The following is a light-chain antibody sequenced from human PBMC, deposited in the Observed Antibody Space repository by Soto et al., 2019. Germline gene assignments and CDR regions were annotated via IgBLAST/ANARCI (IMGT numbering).Light chain of an antibody. CDR3: QQYGDWPGA. CDR2: DAS. J-gene: IGKJ4*01. Sequence: EIVMTQSPPTLSGSPGERPTFSCRASQGVGSKLAWYQQRPGQAPRLLIYDASNRATGIPARFSGSGSGTEFSLTISSLQSEDFAVYSCQQYGDWPGAFGGGTKVEIK. CDR1: QGVGSK. V-gene: IGKV3D-15*01.